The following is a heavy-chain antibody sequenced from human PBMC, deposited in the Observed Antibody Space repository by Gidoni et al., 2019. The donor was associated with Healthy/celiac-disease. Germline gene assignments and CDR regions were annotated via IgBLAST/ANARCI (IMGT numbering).Heavy chain of an antibody. V-gene: IGHV4-59*01. Sequence: QVQLQESGPGLVKPSETLSLTCTVPGGSISSYYWSWIRQPPGKGLEWIGYIYYSGSTNYNPSLKSRVTISVDTSKNQFSLKLSSVTAADTAVYYCARGGRVRGVISLGWFDPWGQGTLVTVSS. CDR3: ARGGRVRGVISLGWFDP. D-gene: IGHD3-10*01. CDR1: GGSISSYY. J-gene: IGHJ5*02. CDR2: IYYSGST.